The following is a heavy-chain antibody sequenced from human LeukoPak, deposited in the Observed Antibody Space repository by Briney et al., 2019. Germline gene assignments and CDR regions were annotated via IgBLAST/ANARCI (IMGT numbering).Heavy chain of an antibody. D-gene: IGHD6-19*01. V-gene: IGHV3-7*03. CDR1: GFTFSSYW. CDR2: IKQDGSEK. CDR3: ARDLRVAGHVAGDY. Sequence: AGGSLRLSCAASGFTFSSYWMSWVRQAPGKGLEWVANIKQDGSEKYYVDSVKGRFTISRDNAKNSLYLQMNSLRAEDTAVYYCARDLRVAGHVAGDYWGQGTLVTVSS. J-gene: IGHJ4*02.